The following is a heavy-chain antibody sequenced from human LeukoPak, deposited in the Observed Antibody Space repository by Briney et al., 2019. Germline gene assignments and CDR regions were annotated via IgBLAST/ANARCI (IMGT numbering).Heavy chain of an antibody. J-gene: IGHJ4*02. D-gene: IGHD3-10*01. V-gene: IGHV4-61*08. Sequence: SQTLSLTCTVSGVSVSSGGYYWSWLRQPPGKGLDWIGYVYYSGSTNYSPSLQSRVTVSVDTSKNQFSLKLTSVTAADTAVYYCARVRYGSGSYYFDNWGQGTLVTVSS. CDR3: ARVRYGSGSYYFDN. CDR1: GVSVSSGGYY. CDR2: VYYSGST.